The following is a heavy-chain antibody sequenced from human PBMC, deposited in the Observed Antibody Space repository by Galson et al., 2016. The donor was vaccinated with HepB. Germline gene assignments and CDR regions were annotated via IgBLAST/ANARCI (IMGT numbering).Heavy chain of an antibody. Sequence: SLRLSCAASGFTFTTHTMNWVRQAPGKGLESISYISTNGATIHYADSVKGRFTVSRDNSKNILYLQMKSLRDEDTAVYCCAKRPYSYGWHYGMDVWGQGTTVTVSS. V-gene: IGHV3-48*02. CDR3: AKRPYSYGWHYGMDV. CDR2: ISTNGATI. J-gene: IGHJ6*02. D-gene: IGHD5-18*01. CDR1: GFTFTTHT.